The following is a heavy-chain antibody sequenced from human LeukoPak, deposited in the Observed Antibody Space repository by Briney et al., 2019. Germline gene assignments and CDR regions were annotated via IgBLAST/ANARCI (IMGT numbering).Heavy chain of an antibody. Sequence: GASVKVSCKASGYTFTSYDINWVRQATGQGLEWMGWMNPNGGNTGNAQKFQGRVTMTRNTSISTAYMELSSLRSEDTAVYYCARFISAYDILTGYMVRWFDPWGQGTLVTVSP. J-gene: IGHJ5*02. D-gene: IGHD3-9*01. CDR2: MNPNGGNT. CDR1: GYTFTSYD. CDR3: ARFISAYDILTGYMVRWFDP. V-gene: IGHV1-8*01.